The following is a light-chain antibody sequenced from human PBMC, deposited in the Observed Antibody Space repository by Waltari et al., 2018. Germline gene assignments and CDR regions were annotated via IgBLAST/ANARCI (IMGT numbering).Light chain of an antibody. CDR3: QSFDSNLNGGVL. J-gene: IGLJ2*01. Sequence: QSVLTPPPSVSGAPGQRVTISCTRSSPNIRAGNYVSWSQHLPGTAPKLPIYGNTDRPAGVPDRFSGSKSGTSASLAITGLRAEDEANYYCQSFDSNLNGGVLFGGGTKLTVL. V-gene: IGLV1-40*01. CDR2: GNT. CDR1: SPNIRAGNY.